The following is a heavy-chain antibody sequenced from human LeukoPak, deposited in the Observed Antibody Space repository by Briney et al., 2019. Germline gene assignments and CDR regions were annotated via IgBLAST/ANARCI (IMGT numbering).Heavy chain of an antibody. V-gene: IGHV3-7*01. J-gene: IGHJ5*02. CDR2: IKQDGSER. CDR3: ARDHYHGVGWFDP. Sequence: GGSLRLSCAASGFTFSTYWMTWVRQAPGKGLEWVANIKQDGSERFYVDSVTGRFTISRDNAKNSLYLQMDSLRAEDTAVYYCARDHYHGVGWFDPWGQGTLVTVSS. CDR1: GFTFSTYW. D-gene: IGHD3-10*01.